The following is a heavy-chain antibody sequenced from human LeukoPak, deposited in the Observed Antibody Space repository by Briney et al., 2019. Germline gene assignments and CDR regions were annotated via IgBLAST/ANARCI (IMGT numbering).Heavy chain of an antibody. D-gene: IGHD1-1*01. CDR3: ARRSTGTTKLFDY. CDR1: GFTFNNYW. Sequence: GGSLRLSCAASGFTFNNYWMSWVRQAPGKGLEWVANIKPDRGEKYYADSVKGRFTISRDNAKNSLYLQMNSLRAEDTAVYYCARRSTGTTKLFDYWGQGTLVTVSS. V-gene: IGHV3-7*01. J-gene: IGHJ4*02. CDR2: IKPDRGEK.